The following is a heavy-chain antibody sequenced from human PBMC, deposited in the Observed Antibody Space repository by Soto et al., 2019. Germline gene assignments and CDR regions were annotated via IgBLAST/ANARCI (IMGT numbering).Heavy chain of an antibody. D-gene: IGHD2-21*02. CDR1: GYAFASYG. J-gene: IGHJ5*02. CDR2: ISAYNGNT. CDR3: APASDILSWFDP. Sequence: QVQLVQSGAEVKKPGASVEVSCKASGYAFASYGMSWVRQAPGQGLEWLGWISAYNGNTNYAQKFQGRVTMTTDTSTSTAYMELRRLRSDDTAVYYCAPASDILSWFDPWGQGTLVTVSS. V-gene: IGHV1-18*01.